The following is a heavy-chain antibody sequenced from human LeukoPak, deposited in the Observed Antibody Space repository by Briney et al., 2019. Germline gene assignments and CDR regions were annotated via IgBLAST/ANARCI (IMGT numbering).Heavy chain of an antibody. CDR1: GFTFSSYA. J-gene: IGHJ4*02. CDR2: ISYDGSNK. CDR3: ASEIIFGSFNY. Sequence: GGSLRLSCAASGFTFSSYAMHWVRQAPGKGLEWVAVISYDGSNKYYADSVKGRFTISRDNSKNTLYLQMNSLRAEDTAVYYCASEIIFGSFNYWGQGTLVTVSS. D-gene: IGHD3-3*01. V-gene: IGHV3-30*04.